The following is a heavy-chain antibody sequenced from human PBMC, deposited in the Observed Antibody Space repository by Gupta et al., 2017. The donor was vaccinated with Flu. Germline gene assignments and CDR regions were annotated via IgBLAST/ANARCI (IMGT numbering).Heavy chain of an antibody. CDR2: ITPNNGNL. Sequence: QDPGEAVEWMGWITPNNGNLNYAQKFEGRVTITREMSLGFFELDLSGLTSKDTAMYYCFRSSQSGSPYHFDSRGQGTHVTVSS. J-gene: IGHJ5*01. D-gene: IGHD1-26*01. V-gene: IGHV1-45*02. CDR3: FRSSQSGSPYHFDS.